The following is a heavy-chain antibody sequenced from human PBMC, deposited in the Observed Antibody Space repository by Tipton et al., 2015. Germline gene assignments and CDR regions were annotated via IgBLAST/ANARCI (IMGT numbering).Heavy chain of an antibody. CDR3: AREGSSWYFGVY. J-gene: IGHJ4*02. Sequence: SLRLSCVASGFNFETYAMHWVRQAPGKGLEWVSGISWNSGSLGYVDSVKGRFTISRDNAKSSLYLQMNSLRAEDTAFYYCAREGSSWYFGVYWGQGTLVSVSS. CDR2: ISWNSGSL. V-gene: IGHV3-9*01. CDR1: GFNFETYA. D-gene: IGHD6-13*01.